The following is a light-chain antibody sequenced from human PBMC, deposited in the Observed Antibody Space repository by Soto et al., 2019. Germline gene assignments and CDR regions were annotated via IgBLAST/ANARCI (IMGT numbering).Light chain of an antibody. CDR1: QSILSTSNYNTF. J-gene: IGKJ2*01. V-gene: IGKV4-1*01. CDR3: QQYYSTPYT. Sequence: DIVMTQSPDSLAVSLGERATINCKSSQSILSTSNYNTFLAWYQQKPGQPPKLLIYWASTRESGVTDRFSGSGSGTDFTLTISSLQAEDVAVYYCQQYYSTPYTFGQGTKLEIK. CDR2: WAS.